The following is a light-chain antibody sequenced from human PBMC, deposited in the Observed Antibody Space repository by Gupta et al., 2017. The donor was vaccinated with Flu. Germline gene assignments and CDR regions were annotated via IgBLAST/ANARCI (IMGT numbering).Light chain of an antibody. CDR3: QQRGKWPIT. CDR1: QTISKY. J-gene: IGKJ5*01. Sequence: PATLSLSPGQRATLCCRASQTISKYLAWYQQSPGQAPRLLIYDASNRATGVPARFSGSGSGTDFTLTISGLEPGDSAVYFCQQRGKWPITFGQGTRLEIK. CDR2: DAS. V-gene: IGKV3-11*01.